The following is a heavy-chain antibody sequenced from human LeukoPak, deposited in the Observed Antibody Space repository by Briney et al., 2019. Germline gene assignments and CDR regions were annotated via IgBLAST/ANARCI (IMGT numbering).Heavy chain of an antibody. V-gene: IGHV3-64*01. Sequence: GGSLRLSCAASGFTLSDYSMHWIRQAPGKGLEYVSAISRSGDHTYYANSVKGRFTISRDNSKSTLYLQMGSLRAGDMALYYCARVGNSGAFDIWGQGTMVTVSS. J-gene: IGHJ3*02. CDR1: GFTLSDYS. CDR3: ARVGNSGAFDI. D-gene: IGHD3-10*01. CDR2: ISRSGDHT.